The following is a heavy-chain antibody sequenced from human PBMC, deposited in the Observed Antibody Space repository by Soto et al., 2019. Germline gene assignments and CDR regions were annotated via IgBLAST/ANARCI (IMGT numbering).Heavy chain of an antibody. CDR3: VKRGGSLVWYTNFDY. V-gene: IGHV3-23*01. D-gene: IGHD6-13*01. Sequence: GSLRLSCVASGFTFNNFAMSWVRQAPGEGLEWVSAISGGGAGTYYADSVKGRFTISRDNSNNTLYLQMNSLRAEDTAVYYCVKRGGSLVWYTNFDYWGQGTLVTVSS. J-gene: IGHJ4*02. CDR1: GFTFNNFA. CDR2: ISGGGAGT.